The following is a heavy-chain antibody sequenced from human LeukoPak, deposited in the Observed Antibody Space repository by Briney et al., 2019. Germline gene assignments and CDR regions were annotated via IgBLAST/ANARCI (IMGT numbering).Heavy chain of an antibody. CDR1: GGSISSYY. D-gene: IGHD1-26*01. Sequence: SETLSLTCTVSGGSISSYYWSWIRQPPGKGLEWIGYIYYSGSTNYNPSLKSRVTISVDTSKNQFSLKLSSVTAADTAVYYCARVGATSFDYWGQGALVTVSS. CDR3: ARVGATSFDY. CDR2: IYYSGST. V-gene: IGHV4-59*08. J-gene: IGHJ4*02.